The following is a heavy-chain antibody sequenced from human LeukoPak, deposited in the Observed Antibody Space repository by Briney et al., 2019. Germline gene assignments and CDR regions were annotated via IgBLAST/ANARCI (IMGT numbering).Heavy chain of an antibody. CDR2: IYHSGST. CDR3: ARERDGMDV. J-gene: IGHJ6*02. Sequence: SQTLSLTCAVSGGSISSGGYSWSWIRQPPGKGLEWIGYIYHSGSTYYNPSLKSRVTISVDRSKNQFSLKLSSVTAADTAVYYCARERDGMDVWGQGTTVNVSS. V-gene: IGHV4-30-2*01. CDR1: GGSISSGGYS.